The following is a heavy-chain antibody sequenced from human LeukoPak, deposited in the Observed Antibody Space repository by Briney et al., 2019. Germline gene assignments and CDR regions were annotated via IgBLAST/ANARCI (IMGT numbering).Heavy chain of an antibody. J-gene: IGHJ4*02. V-gene: IGHV3-48*02. CDR3: ARASRLRYCSSTSCPLDY. D-gene: IGHD2-2*01. CDR1: GFTFSSYN. CDR2: ISSGSFTI. Sequence: GGSLRLSCAASGFTFSSYNMNWVRQAPGKGLEWVSYISSGSFTIYYADSVKGRFTISRDNAKNSLYLQMNSLRDDDTAVYYCARASRLRYCSSTSCPLDYWGQGTLVTVSS.